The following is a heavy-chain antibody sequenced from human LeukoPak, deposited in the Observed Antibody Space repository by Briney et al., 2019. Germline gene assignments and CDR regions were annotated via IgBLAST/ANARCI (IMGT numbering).Heavy chain of an antibody. D-gene: IGHD1-26*01. V-gene: IGHV3-23*01. CDR1: GFTFSSCV. CDR3: AKALSGNLDDFDY. CDR2: ISGSGGGT. Sequence: GGSLRLSCAASGFTFSSCVMSWVRQAPGKGLEWVSAISGSGGGTYYADSVKGRFTISRDNSKNTLYLQMNSLRAEDTAVYYCAKALSGNLDDFDYWGQGTLVTVSS. J-gene: IGHJ4*02.